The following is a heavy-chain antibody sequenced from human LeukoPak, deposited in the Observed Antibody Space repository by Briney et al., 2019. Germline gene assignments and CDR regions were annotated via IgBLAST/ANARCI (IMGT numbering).Heavy chain of an antibody. CDR3: ARGTTVTTPDY. CDR1: GGFISSYY. CDR2: IYYSGST. V-gene: IGHV4-59*08. J-gene: IGHJ4*02. Sequence: PSETLSLTCTVSGGFISSYYWSWLRQPPGKGLEWIGYIYYSGSTNYNPSLKSRVTISIDTSKNQFSLKLSSVTAADTAVYYCARGTTVTTPDYWGQGTLVTVSS. D-gene: IGHD4-17*01.